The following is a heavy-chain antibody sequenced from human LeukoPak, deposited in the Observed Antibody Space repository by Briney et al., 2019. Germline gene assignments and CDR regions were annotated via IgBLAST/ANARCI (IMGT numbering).Heavy chain of an antibody. D-gene: IGHD5-12*01. Sequence: GASVRVSCKPSGFTFTGYYVQWLRHAPGQGLEWVGWMYFNSGATRYAPKFQGRVTMTRDTSISTAYMELSSLRHDDTAMYYCAREGSSGQDWYAFDVWGQERMVTVSS. V-gene: IGHV1-2*02. CDR2: MYFNSGAT. CDR1: GFTFTGYY. J-gene: IGHJ3*01. CDR3: AREGSSGQDWYAFDV.